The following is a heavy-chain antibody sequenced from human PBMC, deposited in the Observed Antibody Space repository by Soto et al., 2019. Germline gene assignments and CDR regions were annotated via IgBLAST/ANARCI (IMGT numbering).Heavy chain of an antibody. V-gene: IGHV3-33*01. CDR3: ARDSGWPILNFDN. D-gene: IGHD3-10*01. CDR2: IWYDGSNK. CDR1: RFNFSSYG. J-gene: IGHJ4*02. Sequence: QVQLVESGGGVVQPGRSLRISCAASRFNFSSYGMHWVRQAPGKGLEWVAVIWYDGSNKYYADSVKGRFTISKEMSKNTAFLQMNALRHEDTAVYFCARDSGWPILNFDNWGQGTPVTVSS.